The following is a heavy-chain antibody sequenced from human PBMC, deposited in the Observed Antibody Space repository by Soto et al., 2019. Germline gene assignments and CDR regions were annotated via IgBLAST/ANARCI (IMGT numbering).Heavy chain of an antibody. CDR2: INPNSGGT. CDR1: GYTFIDHY. CDR3: AMGVLRELRGFDY. J-gene: IGHJ4*02. V-gene: IGHV1-2*02. D-gene: IGHD1-26*01. Sequence: QVQLVQSGAEVKEPGASVKVYCKTSGYTFIDHYIHWVRQAPGQGPEWMGWINPNSGGTTYAQNFQGRLTLTRDRSINAAYMELSSLTSDDTAVYYCAMGVLRELRGFDYWCRKTLVSVSS.